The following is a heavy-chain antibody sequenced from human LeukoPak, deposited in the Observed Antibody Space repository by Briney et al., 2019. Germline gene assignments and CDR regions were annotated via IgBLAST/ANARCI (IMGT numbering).Heavy chain of an antibody. CDR3: AKGYLYFDY. CDR1: GFTVSSNS. D-gene: IGHD1-1*01. J-gene: IGHJ4*02. CDR2: ISGSSGHST. Sequence: GGSLRLSCTVSGFTVSSNSMSWVRQAPGKGLEWVSSISGSSGHSTYYADSVQGRFTISRDNSKNTLYLQMNSLRAEDTALYYCAKGYLYFDYWGQGTLVTVSS. V-gene: IGHV3-23*01.